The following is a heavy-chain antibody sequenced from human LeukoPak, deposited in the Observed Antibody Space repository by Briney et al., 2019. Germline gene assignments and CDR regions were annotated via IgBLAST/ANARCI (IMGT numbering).Heavy chain of an antibody. CDR3: ARGPVVVVPAAPFSVEY. Sequence: SETLSLTCAVYGGSFSGYYWSWVPHPPGKGLEWIGQINHSGSTNYNPSIKSRVTISVDTSKNQFSLKLSSVTAADTAVYYCARGPVVVVPAAPFSVEYWGQGTLVTVSS. V-gene: IGHV4-34*01. CDR1: GGSFSGYY. J-gene: IGHJ4*02. CDR2: INHSGST. D-gene: IGHD2-2*01.